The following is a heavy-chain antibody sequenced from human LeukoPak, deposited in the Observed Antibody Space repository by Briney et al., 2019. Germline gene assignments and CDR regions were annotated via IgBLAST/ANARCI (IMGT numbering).Heavy chain of an antibody. CDR1: GFTFSNYG. V-gene: IGHV3-33*01. CDR3: ARGFSYGPLEY. Sequence: GRSLRLSCAASGFTFSNYGMHWVRQAPGKGLEWVASTWYDGTNKQYADSVKGRFTISRDNSKNTLYMQLNSLRDEDTAVYYCARGFSYGPLEYWGQRSLVTVSS. J-gene: IGHJ4*02. D-gene: IGHD5-18*01. CDR2: TWYDGTNK.